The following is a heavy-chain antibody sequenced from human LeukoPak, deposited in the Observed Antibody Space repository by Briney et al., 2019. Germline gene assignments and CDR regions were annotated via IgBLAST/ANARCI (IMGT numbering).Heavy chain of an antibody. D-gene: IGHD2-2*01. Sequence: SETLSLTCAVSGYSISSGYYWGWIRQPPGKGLEWIGSIYHSGSTYYSPSLKSRVTISVDTSKNQFSLKLSSVTAADTAVYYCARLGYCSSTSCYYFDYWGQGTLVTVSS. CDR3: ARLGYCSSTSCYYFDY. CDR1: GYSISSGYY. V-gene: IGHV4-38-2*01. J-gene: IGHJ4*02. CDR2: IYHSGST.